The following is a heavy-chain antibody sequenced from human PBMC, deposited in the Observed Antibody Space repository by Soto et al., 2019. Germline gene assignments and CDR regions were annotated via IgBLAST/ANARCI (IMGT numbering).Heavy chain of an antibody. V-gene: IGHV3-33*01. CDR3: ARGIVVVPAAMDYFDY. CDR1: GFTFSSYG. Sequence: TGGSLRLSCAASGFTFSSYGMHWVRQAPGKGLEWVAVIWYDGSNKYYADSVKGRFTISRDNSKNTLYPQMNSLRAEDTAVYYCARGIVVVPAAMDYFDYWGQGTLVTVSS. J-gene: IGHJ4*02. D-gene: IGHD2-2*01. CDR2: IWYDGSNK.